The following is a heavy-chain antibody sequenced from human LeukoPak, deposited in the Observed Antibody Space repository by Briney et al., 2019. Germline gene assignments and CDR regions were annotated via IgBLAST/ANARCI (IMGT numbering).Heavy chain of an antibody. Sequence: GGSLRLSCAAPGFTFSTYWMHWVRQAPGKGLVWVSRISHDGSSSSYADSVKGRFTISRDNAKNTLYLQMNSLRADDTAVYYCARAGYPYAFDIWGQGTMVTVSS. J-gene: IGHJ3*02. CDR3: ARAGYPYAFDI. CDR1: GFTFSTYW. V-gene: IGHV3-74*01. D-gene: IGHD5-18*01. CDR2: ISHDGSSS.